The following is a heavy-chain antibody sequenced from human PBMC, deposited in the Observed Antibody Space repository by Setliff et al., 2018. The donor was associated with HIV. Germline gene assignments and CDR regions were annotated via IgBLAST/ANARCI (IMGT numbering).Heavy chain of an antibody. CDR3: AKDMGGSYYL. D-gene: IGHD1-26*01. CDR1: GGSLSGYY. CDR2: INHSGST. Sequence: SETLSLTCAVYGGSLSGYYWSWIRQPPGKGLEWFGEINHSGSTNYNPSLKSRVTISVDTSKNQFSLKLSSVTAADTAVYYCAKDMGGSYYLWGQGTLVTVSS. V-gene: IGHV4-34*09. J-gene: IGHJ5*02.